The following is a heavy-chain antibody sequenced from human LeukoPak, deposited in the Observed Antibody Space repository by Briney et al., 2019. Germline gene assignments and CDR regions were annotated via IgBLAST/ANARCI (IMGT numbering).Heavy chain of an antibody. J-gene: IGHJ5*02. Sequence: SETLSLTCTVSGGSLSSYYWSWIRQPPGKGLEWIGYIYYSGSTNYNPSLKSRVTISVDTSKNQFSLKLSSVTAADTAVYYCARENGYSSGWYVRWFDPWGQGTLVTVSS. V-gene: IGHV4-59*01. CDR2: IYYSGST. CDR1: GGSLSSYY. CDR3: ARENGYSSGWYVRWFDP. D-gene: IGHD6-19*01.